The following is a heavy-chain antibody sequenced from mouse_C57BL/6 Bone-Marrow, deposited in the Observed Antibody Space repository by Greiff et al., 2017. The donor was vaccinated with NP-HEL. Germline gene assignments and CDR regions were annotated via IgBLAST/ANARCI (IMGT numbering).Heavy chain of an antibody. J-gene: IGHJ1*03. CDR2: IDPSDSYT. CDR1: GYTFTSYW. V-gene: IGHV1-50*01. Sequence: VQLQQPGAELVKPGASVKLSCKASGYTFTSYWMQWVKQRPGQGLEWIGEIDPSDSYTNYNQKFKGKATLTVDTSSSTAYMQLSSLTSEDSAVYYCARSGDYYGSSYVGYFDVWGTGTTVTVSS. D-gene: IGHD1-1*01. CDR3: ARSGDYYGSSYVGYFDV.